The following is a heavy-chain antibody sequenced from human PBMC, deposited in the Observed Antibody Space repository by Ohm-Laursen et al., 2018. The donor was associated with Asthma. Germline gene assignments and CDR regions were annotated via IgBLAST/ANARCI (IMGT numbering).Heavy chain of an antibody. D-gene: IGHD1-26*01. CDR1: GYTFSRYS. CDR3: ARIGPEWELPGREYSLHH. V-gene: IGHV3-21*01. CDR2: ISTASTFI. Sequence: SLRLSCTASGYTFSRYSIHWVRQVPGKGLEWVVSISTASTFIYYADSVRGRFTTSRDNAKNSVYLQMNSLRADDTALYYCARIGPEWELPGREYSLHHWGQGTLVTVSS. J-gene: IGHJ1*01.